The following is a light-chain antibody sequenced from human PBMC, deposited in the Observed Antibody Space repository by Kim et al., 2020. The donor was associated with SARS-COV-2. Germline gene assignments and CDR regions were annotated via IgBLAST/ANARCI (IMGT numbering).Light chain of an antibody. CDR2: RNN. J-gene: IGLJ2*01. CDR1: SSNIGSNT. CDR3: AAWDDSLNGVV. V-gene: IGLV1-44*01. Sequence: GQRVTIPCSGSSSNIGSNTVNWYQQLPGTAPKLLIYRNNQRPSGVPDRFSGSKSGTSASLAISGLQSEDEADYYCAAWDDSLNGVVFGGGTQLTVL.